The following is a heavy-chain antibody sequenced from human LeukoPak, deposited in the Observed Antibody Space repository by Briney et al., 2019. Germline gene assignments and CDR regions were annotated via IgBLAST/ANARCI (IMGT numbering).Heavy chain of an antibody. J-gene: IGHJ4*02. D-gene: IGHD3-3*01. Sequence: GGSLRLSCAASGFTFSNAWMSWVRQAPGKGLEWVGRIKSKTDGGTTDYAAPVKGRFTISRDDSKNTLYLQMNSLKTEDTAVYYCTTDHTGPFLEWLLSRGDYWGQGTLVTVSS. V-gene: IGHV3-15*01. CDR2: IKSKTDGGTT. CDR1: GFTFSNAW. CDR3: TTDHTGPFLEWLLSRGDY.